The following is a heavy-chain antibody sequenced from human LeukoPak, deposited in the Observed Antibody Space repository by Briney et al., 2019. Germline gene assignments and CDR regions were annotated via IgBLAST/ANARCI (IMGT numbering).Heavy chain of an antibody. V-gene: IGHV1-2*02. D-gene: IGHD2-21*02. J-gene: IGHJ3*02. CDR1: GYTFTGYY. CDR2: INPNSGGT. CDR3: ARVRAFRRYGDSGAFDI. Sequence: ASVKVSCKASGYTFTGYYMHWVRQAPGQGLEWMGWINPNSGGTNYAQKFQGRVTMTRDTSISTAYMELSRLRSDDTAVYYCARVRAFRRYGDSGAFDIWGQGTMVTVSS.